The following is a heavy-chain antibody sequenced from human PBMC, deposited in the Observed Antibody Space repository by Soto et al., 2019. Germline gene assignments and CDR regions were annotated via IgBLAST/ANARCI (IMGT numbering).Heavy chain of an antibody. J-gene: IGHJ6*02. CDR2: IIPVLGIA. D-gene: IGHD2-15*01. V-gene: IGHV1-69*04. CDR1: GGTFSSYP. CDR3: AKGRVVAWTYGMDV. Sequence: SVKVSCKASGGTFSSYPISWVRQAPGQGLEWMGRIIPVLGIANYAQKFQGRVTITADKSTSTAYMELSSLRSEDTAVYYCAKGRVVAWTYGMDVWGQGTTVTVSS.